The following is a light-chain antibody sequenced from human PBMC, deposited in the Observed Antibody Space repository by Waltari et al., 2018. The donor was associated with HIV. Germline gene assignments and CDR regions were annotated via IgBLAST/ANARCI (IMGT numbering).Light chain of an antibody. CDR2: WAS. CDR3: QQYYSTPYT. Sequence: DIVMTQSPDSLTVFLGERATINCKSSQSVLYSSNNKNYLAWYQQKAGQPPKLLIYWASTRESGVPDRFSASGSGTDFSLTISSLQAEDVAVYYCQQYYSTPYTFGQGTKLEIK. J-gene: IGKJ2*01. V-gene: IGKV4-1*01. CDR1: QSVLYSSNNKNY.